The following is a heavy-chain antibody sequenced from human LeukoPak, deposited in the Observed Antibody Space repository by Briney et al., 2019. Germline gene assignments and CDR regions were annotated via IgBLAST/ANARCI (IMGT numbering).Heavy chain of an antibody. Sequence: PGGSLRLSCAASGFTFTTYWMHWVRQGPGKGLEWVSRINSDGSVTDYADSVKGRFTISRDNAKNTVYLQMNSLRVEDTAVYCCASLAKPTDHWGQGTLVTVSS. CDR2: INSDGSVT. V-gene: IGHV3-74*01. CDR1: GFTFTTYW. D-gene: IGHD1-14*01. J-gene: IGHJ4*02. CDR3: ASLAKPTDH.